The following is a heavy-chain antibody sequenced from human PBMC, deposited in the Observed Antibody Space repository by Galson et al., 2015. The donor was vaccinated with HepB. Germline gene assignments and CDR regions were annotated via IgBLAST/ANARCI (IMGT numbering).Heavy chain of an antibody. CDR1: GYSFSSYT. D-gene: IGHD1-1*01. V-gene: IGHV1-3*01. J-gene: IGHJ4*02. CDR2: ISAGNGNT. Sequence: SVKVSCKASGYSFSSYTLHWVRLAPGQRLEWMGWISAGNGNTKYSQKFQGRVTISRDTSASTAYMELSSLRSEDSAVYYCARGTPPGYWGQGTLVTVSS. CDR3: ARGTPPGY.